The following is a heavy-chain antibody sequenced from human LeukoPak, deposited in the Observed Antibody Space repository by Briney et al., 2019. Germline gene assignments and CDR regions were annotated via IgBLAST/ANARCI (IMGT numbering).Heavy chain of an antibody. D-gene: IGHD3-3*01. CDR2: ISGSGGST. CDR3: AKDDEYYDFWSGYFSKGY. Sequence: GGSLRLSCAASGFTFSSYAMSWVRQAPGKGLEWVSAISGSGGSTYYADSVKGRFTISRDNSKNTLYLQMNSLRAEDTAVYYCAKDDEYYDFWSGYFSKGYWGQGTLVTVSS. CDR1: GFTFSSYA. V-gene: IGHV3-23*01. J-gene: IGHJ4*02.